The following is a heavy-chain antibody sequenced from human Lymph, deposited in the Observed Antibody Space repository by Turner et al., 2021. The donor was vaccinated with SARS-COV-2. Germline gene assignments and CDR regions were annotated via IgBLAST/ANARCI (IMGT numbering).Heavy chain of an antibody. D-gene: IGHD3-10*01. CDR1: GFTFSTYA. J-gene: IGHJ6*02. CDR2: ISYDGSNK. V-gene: IGHV3-30*04. CDR3: ARYASGGYFYYGMDV. Sequence: QVQLVESGGGVVQPGRSLRRPWAATGFTFSTYAIYWVRQAPGKGLEWVAVISYDGSNKYYADSVKGRFTISRDNSKNTLYRQMNSLRAEDTAVYYCARYASGGYFYYGMDVWGQGTTVTVSS.